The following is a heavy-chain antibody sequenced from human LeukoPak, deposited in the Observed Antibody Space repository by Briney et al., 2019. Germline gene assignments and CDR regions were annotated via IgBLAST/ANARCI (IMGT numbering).Heavy chain of an antibody. J-gene: IGHJ4*02. CDR1: GGSITNSYY. Sequence: PSETLSLTCTVSGGSITNSYYWAWIRQPPGKGLEWIGNMYYSGSTYYNPSHKSRVTMSVDTSKNQFSLKLSSVTAADTAVYYCARQYYYNRAIYSKLDYWGQGTLVTVSS. D-gene: IGHD3-22*01. V-gene: IGHV4-39*01. CDR3: ARQYYYNRAIYSKLDY. CDR2: MYYSGST.